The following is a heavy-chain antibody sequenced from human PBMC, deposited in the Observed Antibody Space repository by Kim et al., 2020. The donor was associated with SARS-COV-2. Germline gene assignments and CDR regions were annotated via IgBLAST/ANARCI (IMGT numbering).Heavy chain of an antibody. CDR1: GFTFSSYY. V-gene: IGHV3-11*01. CDR3: ARVRGAAGAFYYYDYGMDV. J-gene: IGHJ6*02. D-gene: IGHD6-13*01. Sequence: GGSLRLSCAASGFTFSSYYMSWIRQAPGKGLEWVSYISSSGSTIYYADSVKGRFTISRDNAKNSLYLQMNSLRAEDTAVYYCARVRGAAGAFYYYDYGMDVWGQGTTVTVSS. CDR2: ISSSGSTI.